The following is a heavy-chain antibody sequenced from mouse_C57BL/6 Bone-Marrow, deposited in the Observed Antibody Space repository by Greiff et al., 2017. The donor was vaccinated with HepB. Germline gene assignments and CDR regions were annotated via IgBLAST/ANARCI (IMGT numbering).Heavy chain of an antibody. V-gene: IGHV1-15*01. D-gene: IGHD1-1*01. CDR1: GYTFTDYE. Sequence: VQLQQSGAELVRPGASVTLSCKASGYTFTDYEMHWVKQTPVHGLEWIGAIDPETGGTAYNQKFKGKAILTADKSSSTAYMELRSLTSEDSAVYYCTITRVVAPGAYWGQGTLVTVSA. J-gene: IGHJ3*01. CDR3: TITRVVAPGAY. CDR2: IDPETGGT.